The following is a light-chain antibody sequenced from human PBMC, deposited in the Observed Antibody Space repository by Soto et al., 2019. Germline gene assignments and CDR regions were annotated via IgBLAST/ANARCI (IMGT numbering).Light chain of an antibody. CDR2: KVS. V-gene: IGKV2-30*01. J-gene: IGKJ1*01. Sequence: DVVLTQSPLSLSVTLGQPASISCRSSQSLVDSDENTYLNCFQQRPGQSPRRLIYKVSNRDSGVPDRFSGSGSDTDFTLKISRVEAEDVGVYYCMEGTHWPPWTFGQGTKVEIK. CDR1: QSLVDSDENTY. CDR3: MEGTHWPPWT.